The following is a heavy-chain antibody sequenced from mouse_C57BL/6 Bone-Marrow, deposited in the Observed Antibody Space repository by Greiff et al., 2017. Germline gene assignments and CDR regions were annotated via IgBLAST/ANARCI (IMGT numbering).Heavy chain of an antibody. D-gene: IGHD1-1*01. CDR3: ARHYSGSRYDFDY. V-gene: IGHV5-6-4*01. Sequence: DVKLVESGGGLVKPGGSLKLSCAASGFTFSSYAMSWVSQTPEKRLEWVATISRGGSYTYYPDKVKGRFPLPRDNAKNTLYLQMSSLTSEDTAMYYCARHYSGSRYDFDYWGQGTTLTVSS. CDR1: GFTFSSYA. J-gene: IGHJ2*01. CDR2: ISRGGSYT.